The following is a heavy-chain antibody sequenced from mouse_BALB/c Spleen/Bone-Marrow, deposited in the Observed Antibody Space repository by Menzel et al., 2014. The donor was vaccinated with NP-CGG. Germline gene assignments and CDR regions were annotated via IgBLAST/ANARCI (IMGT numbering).Heavy chain of an antibody. CDR3: ARDGNYGAY. CDR2: ILPGSGST. V-gene: IGHV1-9*01. Sequence: VQLQQSGAELMKPGASVKISCKATGYTFSSYWIEWVKQRPGHGLEWIGEILPGSGSTNYNEKFKGKATFTADTSSNTASMQLSDVTSEDSAVYYCARDGNYGAYWGQGTLVTVSA. CDR1: GYTFSSYW. J-gene: IGHJ3*01. D-gene: IGHD2-1*01.